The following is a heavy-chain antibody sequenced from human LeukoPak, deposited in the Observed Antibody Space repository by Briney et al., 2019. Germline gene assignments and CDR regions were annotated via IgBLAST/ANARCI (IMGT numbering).Heavy chain of an antibody. Sequence: PSETLSLTCAVYGGSFSGYYWGWIRQPPGKGLEWIGEINHSGSTNYNPSLKSRVTISVDTSKNQFSLKLSSVTAADTAVYYCARGEGSYDYVWGSHLKYYFDDWGQGTLVTVSS. CDR2: INHSGST. J-gene: IGHJ4*02. V-gene: IGHV4-34*01. CDR1: GGSFSGYY. D-gene: IGHD3-16*01. CDR3: ARGEGSYDYVWGSHLKYYFDD.